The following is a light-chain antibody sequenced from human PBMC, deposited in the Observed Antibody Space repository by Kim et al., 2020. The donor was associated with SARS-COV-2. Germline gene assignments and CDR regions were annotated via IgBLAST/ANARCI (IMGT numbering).Light chain of an antibody. CDR3: QQRSNWPLT. Sequence: FAPGYRATLSGMASQSVSSYVAWYQQKPGQAPRLLIYDASTRATGIPARFSGSGSGTDFTLTISSLEPEDFAVYYCQQRSNWPLTFGGGTKVDIK. CDR2: DAS. CDR1: QSVSSY. J-gene: IGKJ4*01. V-gene: IGKV3-11*01.